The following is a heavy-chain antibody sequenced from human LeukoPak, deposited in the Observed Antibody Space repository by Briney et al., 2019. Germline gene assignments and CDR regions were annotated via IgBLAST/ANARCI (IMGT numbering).Heavy chain of an antibody. Sequence: GGSLRLSCVASGFAFSSYWMHWVRQAPGKGLVWVSRVISDGSSATYADSVKGRFTISRDNAKNTMYLQMNSLRAEDTAVYYCVRDSYYHPDYWGQGTLVTVSS. V-gene: IGHV3-74*01. CDR1: GFAFSSYW. CDR3: VRDSYYHPDY. CDR2: VISDGSSA. D-gene: IGHD3-10*01. J-gene: IGHJ4*02.